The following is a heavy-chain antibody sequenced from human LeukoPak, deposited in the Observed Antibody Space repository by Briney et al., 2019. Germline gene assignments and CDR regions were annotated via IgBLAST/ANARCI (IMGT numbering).Heavy chain of an antibody. D-gene: IGHD3-3*01. Sequence: ASVKVSCKASGYTFTGYYMHWVRQAPGHGLEWMGWINPKSGGTNFAQKFQGRVTMTRDTSLSTAYMELSRLRSDDTAVYYCARSFYDPYYFYMDVWGKGTTVTVSS. CDR1: GYTFTGYY. CDR2: INPKSGGT. J-gene: IGHJ6*03. V-gene: IGHV1-2*02. CDR3: ARSFYDPYYFYMDV.